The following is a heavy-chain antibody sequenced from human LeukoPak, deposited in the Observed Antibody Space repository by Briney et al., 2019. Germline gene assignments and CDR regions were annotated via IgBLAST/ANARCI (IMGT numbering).Heavy chain of an antibody. CDR3: ARDGRRYSYGYTPDY. CDR1: GYTFTSYG. Sequence: GASVKVSCKASGYTFTSYGISWVRQAPGQGLEWMGWISAYNGNTNYAQKLQGRVTMTTDTSTSTAYMELRSLRSDDTAVYYCARDGRRYSYGYTPDYWGQGTLVTVSS. D-gene: IGHD5-18*01. CDR2: ISAYNGNT. V-gene: IGHV1-18*01. J-gene: IGHJ4*02.